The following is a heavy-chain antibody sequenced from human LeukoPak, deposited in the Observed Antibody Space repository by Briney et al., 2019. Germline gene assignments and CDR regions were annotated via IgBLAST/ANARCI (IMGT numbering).Heavy chain of an antibody. CDR3: ARAPLVLQYRWWFDP. CDR1: GFTFSSYW. V-gene: IGHV3-7*02. Sequence: GGSLRLSCAASGFTFSSYWMNWVRQAPGKGLEWVANIKQDGSEKYYVDSVKGRFTISRDNAKNSLYLQMNSLRAEDTAVYHCARAPLVLQYRWWFDPWGQGTLVIVSS. J-gene: IGHJ5*02. D-gene: IGHD5-24*01. CDR2: IKQDGSEK.